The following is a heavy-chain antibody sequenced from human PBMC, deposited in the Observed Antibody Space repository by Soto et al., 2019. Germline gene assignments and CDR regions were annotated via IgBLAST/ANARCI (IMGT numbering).Heavy chain of an antibody. CDR2: TYYRSKWYN. Sequence: SQTLSLTCAISGDSVSSNSAAWNWIRQSPSRGPEWLGRTYYRSKWYNDYAVSVKSRITINPDTSKNQFSLQLNSVTPEDTAVYYCGRLSVAGSRYYYYGMDVWGQGTTVTVSS. D-gene: IGHD6-19*01. J-gene: IGHJ6*02. CDR1: GDSVSSNSAA. V-gene: IGHV6-1*01. CDR3: GRLSVAGSRYYYYGMDV.